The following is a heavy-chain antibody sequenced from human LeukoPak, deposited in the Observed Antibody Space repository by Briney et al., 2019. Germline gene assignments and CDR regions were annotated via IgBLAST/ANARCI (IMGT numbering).Heavy chain of an antibody. CDR1: GFTFSSYA. V-gene: IGHV3-9*01. Sequence: PGGSLRLSCAASGFTFSSYAMHWVRQAPGKGLEWVSGISWNSGSIGYADSVKGRFTISRDNAKNSLYLQMNSLRAEDTALYYCAKDMYPMIVAVIEEGAAFDIWGQGTMVTVSS. CDR3: AKDMYPMIVAVIEEGAAFDI. CDR2: ISWNSGSI. J-gene: IGHJ3*02. D-gene: IGHD3-22*01.